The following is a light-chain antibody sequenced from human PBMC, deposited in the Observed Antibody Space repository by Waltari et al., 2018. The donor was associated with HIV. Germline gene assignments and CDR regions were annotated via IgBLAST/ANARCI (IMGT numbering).Light chain of an antibody. CDR3: AAWDGSLSNYV. Sequence: QSVLTQPPSASGTPGQRVTVSCSGSRSNIVSSYVYWYQQLPGTAPKLLIYRNYQRPSGVPDRFSGSKSGTSASLAISGLRSEDEADYYCAAWDGSLSNYVFGTGTKVTVL. CDR1: RSNIVSSY. J-gene: IGLJ1*01. V-gene: IGLV1-47*01. CDR2: RNY.